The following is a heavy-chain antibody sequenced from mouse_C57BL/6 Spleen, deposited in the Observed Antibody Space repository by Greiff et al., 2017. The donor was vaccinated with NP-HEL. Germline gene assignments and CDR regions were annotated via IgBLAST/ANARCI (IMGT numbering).Heavy chain of an antibody. Sequence: EVQLQQSGPELVKPGASVKIPCKASGYTFTDYNMDWVKQSHGKSLEWIGDINPNNGGTIYNQKFKGKATLTGDKSSSTAYMELRSLTSEDTAVYYCARSNYSPFAYWGQGTLVTVSA. J-gene: IGHJ3*01. V-gene: IGHV1-18*01. CDR2: INPNNGGT. CDR1: GYTFTDYN. CDR3: ARSNYSPFAY. D-gene: IGHD2-12*01.